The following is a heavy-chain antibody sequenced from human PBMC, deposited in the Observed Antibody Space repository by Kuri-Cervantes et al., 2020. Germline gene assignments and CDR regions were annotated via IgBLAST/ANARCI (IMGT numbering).Heavy chain of an antibody. Sequence: ASVKVSCRASGYTFTSYDINWVRRATGQGLEWMGWMNPNSGNTGYAQKFQGRVTMTRNTSISTAYMELSSLRSEDTAVYYCARGTYPRRVVPAARYYYGMDVWGQGTTVTVSS. CDR1: GYTFTSYD. J-gene: IGHJ6*02. CDR3: ARGTYPRRVVPAARYYYGMDV. V-gene: IGHV1-8*01. D-gene: IGHD2-2*01. CDR2: MNPNSGNT.